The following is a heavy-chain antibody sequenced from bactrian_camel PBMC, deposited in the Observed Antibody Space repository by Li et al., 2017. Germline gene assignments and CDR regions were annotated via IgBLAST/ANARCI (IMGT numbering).Heavy chain of an antibody. V-gene: IGHV3S28*01. J-gene: IGHJ4*01. D-gene: IGHD7*01. CDR2: ICVGGGTT. Sequence: QLVESGRGSVQAGGSLKLSCVVSGYNTYYMAWFRQAPGKAREGVAAICVGGGTTYYADSVKGRFTISHDIAKNTFYLQMNSLSLRTLACTTVRQSVRWRVVVSANCLRTDRIITGARGPRSPSP. CDR3: RQSVRWRVVVSANCLRTDRIIT. CDR1: GYNTYY.